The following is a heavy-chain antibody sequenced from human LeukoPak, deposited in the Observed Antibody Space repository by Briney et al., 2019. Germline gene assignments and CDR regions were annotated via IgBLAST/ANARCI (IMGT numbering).Heavy chain of an antibody. V-gene: IGHV3-9*01. Sequence: GGSLRLSCAASGFTFDDYAMHWVRQAPGKGLEWVSGISWNSGSIGYADSVNGRFTISRDTAKNSLYLQMNSLRVEDTAIYFCARDRDSSGLYGGADLWGQGVLVTVSA. CDR1: GFTFDDYA. D-gene: IGHD6-19*01. CDR2: ISWNSGSI. J-gene: IGHJ5*02. CDR3: ARDRDSSGLYGGADL.